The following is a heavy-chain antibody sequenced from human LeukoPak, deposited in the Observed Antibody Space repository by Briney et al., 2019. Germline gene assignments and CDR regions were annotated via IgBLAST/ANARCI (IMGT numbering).Heavy chain of an antibody. D-gene: IGHD3-10*01. CDR1: EFTFSSYA. J-gene: IGHJ4*02. Sequence: GGSLRLSCAASEFTFSSYALSWVRQAPGKGLEWVSAISGSGTSTYYADSVKGRFTISRDNSKNTLYLQMNSLRAEDTAVYYCAKGRGIYGSGSYSNFDYWGQGTLVTVSS. V-gene: IGHV3-23*01. CDR3: AKGRGIYGSGSYSNFDY. CDR2: ISGSGTST.